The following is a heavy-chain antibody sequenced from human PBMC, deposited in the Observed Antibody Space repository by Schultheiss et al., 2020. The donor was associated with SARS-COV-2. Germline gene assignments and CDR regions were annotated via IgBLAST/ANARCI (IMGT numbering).Heavy chain of an antibody. J-gene: IGHJ6*02. Sequence: GSLRLSCAVSGYSISSGYYWGWIRQPPGKGLEWIGSIYHSGSTYYNPSLKSRVTISVDTSKNQFSLKLSSVTAADTAVYYCARGPRGSSSFFGYGMDVWGQGTTVTV. CDR3: ARGPRGSSSFFGYGMDV. CDR1: GYSISSGYY. CDR2: IYHSGST. D-gene: IGHD6-6*01. V-gene: IGHV4-38-2*01.